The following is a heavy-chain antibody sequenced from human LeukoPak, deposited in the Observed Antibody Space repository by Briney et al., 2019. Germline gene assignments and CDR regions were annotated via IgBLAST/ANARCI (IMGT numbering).Heavy chain of an antibody. CDR3: ASVLLWFGEFPRFDP. Sequence: NPPETLSLTCAVSGGSISSSNWWSWVRQPPGKGLEWIGEIHHSGSTNYNPSLKSRVTISVDKSENRFSLKLSSVTAADTAVYYCASVLLWFGEFPRFDPWGQGTLVTISS. D-gene: IGHD3-10*01. CDR1: GGSISSSNW. V-gene: IGHV4-4*03. CDR2: IHHSGST. J-gene: IGHJ5*02.